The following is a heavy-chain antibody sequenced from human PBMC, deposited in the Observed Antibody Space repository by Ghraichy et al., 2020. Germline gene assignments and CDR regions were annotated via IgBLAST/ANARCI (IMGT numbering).Heavy chain of an antibody. J-gene: IGHJ5*02. Sequence: SETLSLTCTVSGGSVSSGSYYWSWIRQPPGKGLEWIGYIYYSGSTNYNPSLKSRVTISVDTSKNQFSLKLSSVTAADTAVYYCARDGATTMNWFDPWGQGTLVTVSS. D-gene: IGHD3-10*01. V-gene: IGHV4-61*01. CDR3: ARDGATTMNWFDP. CDR2: IYYSGST. CDR1: GGSVSSGSYY.